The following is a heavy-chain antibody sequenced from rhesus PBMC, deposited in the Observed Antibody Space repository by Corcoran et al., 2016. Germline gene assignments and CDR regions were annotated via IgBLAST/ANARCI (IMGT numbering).Heavy chain of an antibody. CDR3: AKGTYCSGAVCYADY. D-gene: IGHD2-8*01. CDR2: SESGGGST. V-gene: IGHV3S5*01. CDR1: GFPFSSYV. J-gene: IGHJ4*01. Sequence: EVQLVETGGGLVQPGGSLRLSCAASGFPFSSYVVRWVRQAPGKGLEWISASESGGGSTYYADSVKGRFTISRDNSKNTLSLQMNSLRAEDTAVYYCAKGTYCSGAVCYADYWGQGVLVTVSS.